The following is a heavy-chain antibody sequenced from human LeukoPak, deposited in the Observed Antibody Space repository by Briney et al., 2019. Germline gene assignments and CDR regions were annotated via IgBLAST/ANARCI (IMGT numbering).Heavy chain of an antibody. D-gene: IGHD6-6*01. J-gene: IGHJ4*02. CDR1: GYSFTSYW. CDR3: ARHTGSIA. CDR2: IDPSGSYT. Sequence: GESLKISCKGSGYSFTSYWISWVRQMPGKGLEWMGRIDPSGSYTNYSPSFQGYATISADESISTAYLQWSCLKASDTAMYYWARHTGSIAWGQGTLVTVSS. V-gene: IGHV5-10-1*01.